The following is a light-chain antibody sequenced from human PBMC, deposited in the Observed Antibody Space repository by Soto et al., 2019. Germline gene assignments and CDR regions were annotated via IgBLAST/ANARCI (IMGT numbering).Light chain of an antibody. V-gene: IGKV3-11*01. J-gene: IGKJ5*01. Sequence: EIVLTQSPGTLSLSPGERATLSCRASQYITIYLAWYQQKPGQAPRLLIYDASNRATGIPARFSGSGFGTDFTLTISSLEPDDFAVYYCQQRADWPITFGQGTRLEI. CDR3: QQRADWPIT. CDR2: DAS. CDR1: QYITIY.